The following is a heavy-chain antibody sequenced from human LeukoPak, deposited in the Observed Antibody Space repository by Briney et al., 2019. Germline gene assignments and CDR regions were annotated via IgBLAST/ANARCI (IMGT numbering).Heavy chain of an antibody. J-gene: IGHJ4*02. V-gene: IGHV1-2*02. CDR3: ARGRAVAYYFDY. Sequence: ASVKVSCKASGYTFTGYYMHCVRQAPGQGLEWMGWINPNSGGTNYAQKFQGRVTITADKSKSTAYMELSSLRPEDTAVYYCARGRAVAYYFDYWGQGTLVTVSS. D-gene: IGHD6-19*01. CDR2: INPNSGGT. CDR1: GYTFTGYY.